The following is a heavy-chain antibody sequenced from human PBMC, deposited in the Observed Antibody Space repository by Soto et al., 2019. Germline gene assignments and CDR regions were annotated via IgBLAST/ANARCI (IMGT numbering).Heavy chain of an antibody. CDR3: ARGGVDYYDSSGYYFSPYYFDY. CDR2: ISYTGST. D-gene: IGHD3-22*01. Sequence: SETLSLTCTVSGASISSSSYYWGWIRQPPGKGLEWIESISYTGSTYYNPSLRSRVTTSVDTSKNQFSLKLSSVTAADTAVYYCARGGVDYYDSSGYYFSPYYFDYWGQGTLVTVSS. V-gene: IGHV4-39*01. CDR1: GASISSSSYY. J-gene: IGHJ4*02.